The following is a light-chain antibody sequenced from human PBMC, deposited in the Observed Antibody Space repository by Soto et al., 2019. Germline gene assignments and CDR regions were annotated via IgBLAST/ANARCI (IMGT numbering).Light chain of an antibody. CDR2: GAS. CDR3: QQCDNWPRT. V-gene: IGKV3-15*01. J-gene: IGKJ2*01. Sequence: EIVMTQSPGTLSVSPGERATLSCRASQSVGSNLAWYQQKPGQSPRLLIYGASTRATDIPARFSGSGSGTEFTLTISSLQSEDFAVYYCQQCDNWPRTFGQGTKLEIK. CDR1: QSVGSN.